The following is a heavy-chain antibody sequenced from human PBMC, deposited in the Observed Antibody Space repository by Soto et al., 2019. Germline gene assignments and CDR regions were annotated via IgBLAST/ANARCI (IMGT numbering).Heavy chain of an antibody. Sequence: SETLSLTCTVSGGSISSYYWSWIRQPPGKGLEWIGYIYYSGSTNYNPSLKSRVTISVDTSKNQFSLKLSSVTAADTAVYYCARDTPGATLGYFDYWGQGTLVTVS. CDR1: GGSISSYY. CDR2: IYYSGST. D-gene: IGHD1-26*01. J-gene: IGHJ4*02. V-gene: IGHV4-59*01. CDR3: ARDTPGATLGYFDY.